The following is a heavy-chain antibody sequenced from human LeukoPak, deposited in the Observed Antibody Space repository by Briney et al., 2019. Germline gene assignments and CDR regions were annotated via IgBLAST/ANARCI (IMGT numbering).Heavy chain of an antibody. D-gene: IGHD3-3*01. CDR2: IYYSGST. CDR3: ALCAPTAYDFWSGYSVNWLDP. CDR1: GGSISSSSYY. V-gene: IGHV4-39*01. Sequence: SETLSLTCTVSGGSISSSSYYWGWIRQPPGKGLEWIGSIYYSGSTYYNPSLKSRVTISVDTSKNQFSLKLSSVTAADTAVYYCALCAPTAYDFWSGYSVNWLDPWGQGTLVTVSS. J-gene: IGHJ5*02.